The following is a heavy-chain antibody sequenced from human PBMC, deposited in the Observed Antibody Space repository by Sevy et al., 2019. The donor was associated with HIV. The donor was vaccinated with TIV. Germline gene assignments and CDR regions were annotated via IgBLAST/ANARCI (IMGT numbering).Heavy chain of an antibody. CDR1: GFTVSSNY. CDR3: AGAEYCGCDCYDY. Sequence: GGSLRLSCAASGFTVSSNYMSWVRQAPGKGLEWVSVIYSGGSTYYADSVKGRFTISSDNSKNTLYLQMNSLRAEDTAVYYCAGAEYCGCDCYDYWGQGTLVTVSS. D-gene: IGHD2-21*01. CDR2: IYSGGST. V-gene: IGHV3-53*01. J-gene: IGHJ4*02.